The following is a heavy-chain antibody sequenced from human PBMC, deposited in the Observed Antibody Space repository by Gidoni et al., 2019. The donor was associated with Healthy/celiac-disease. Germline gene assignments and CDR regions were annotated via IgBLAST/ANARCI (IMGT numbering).Heavy chain of an antibody. D-gene: IGHD2-21*02. V-gene: IGHV1-69*02. Sequence: QVQLVQSGAEVKKPGSSVKVSCKASGGTFSSYTNSWVRQAPGQGLEWMGRIIPILGIANYAQKFQGRVTITADKSTSTAYMELSSLRSEDTAVYYCARSRYCGGDCYQLNWFDPWGQGTLVTVSS. J-gene: IGHJ5*02. CDR3: ARSRYCGGDCYQLNWFDP. CDR1: GGTFSSYT. CDR2: IIPILGIA.